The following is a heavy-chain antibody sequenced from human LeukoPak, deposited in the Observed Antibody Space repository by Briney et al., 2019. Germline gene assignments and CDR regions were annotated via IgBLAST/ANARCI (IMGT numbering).Heavy chain of an antibody. J-gene: IGHJ4*02. V-gene: IGHV1-69*13. CDR2: IIPIFATS. CDR1: GGTFSSYA. Sequence: SVKVSCKASGGTFSSYALSWVRQAPGQGLEWMGGIIPIFATSNYAQKFQGRVTITADESTSTAYMELSSLRSEDTAVYYCAREGSPGLDYWGQGTLVTVSS. D-gene: IGHD3-10*01. CDR3: AREGSPGLDY.